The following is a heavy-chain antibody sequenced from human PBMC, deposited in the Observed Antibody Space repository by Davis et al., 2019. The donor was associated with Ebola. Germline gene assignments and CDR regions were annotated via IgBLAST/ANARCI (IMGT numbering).Heavy chain of an antibody. D-gene: IGHD6-6*01. CDR1: GFPFSAYA. CDR3: AQGSSPDN. Sequence: PGGSLRLSCAASGFPFSAYAMSWVRQPPGEGLQWVFTVSISGRDTYYIDSVMGRFTVSRDNSKNTVFLQMNSLRVEDTAHYYCAQGSSPDNWGPGTLVTVSS. V-gene: IGHV3-23*01. CDR2: VSISGRDT. J-gene: IGHJ4*02.